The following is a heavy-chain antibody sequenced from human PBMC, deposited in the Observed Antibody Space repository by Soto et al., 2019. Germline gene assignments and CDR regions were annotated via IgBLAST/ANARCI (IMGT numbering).Heavy chain of an antibody. CDR2: IIPIFGTA. CDR1: GGTFSSYS. Sequence: GASVKVSCKASGGTFSSYSISWVLQAPGQGLEWMGGIIPIFGTANYAQKFQGRVTITADESTSTAYMELSSLRSEDTAVYYCARASGSRHGMDVWGQGTTVTVSS. D-gene: IGHD1-26*01. J-gene: IGHJ6*02. CDR3: ARASGSRHGMDV. V-gene: IGHV1-69*13.